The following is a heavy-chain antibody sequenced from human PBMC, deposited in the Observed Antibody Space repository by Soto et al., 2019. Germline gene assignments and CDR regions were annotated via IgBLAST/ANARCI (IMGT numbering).Heavy chain of an antibody. CDR1: GGTFSRHA. Sequence: QVQLVQSGAEVRKPGSSVKVSCKASGGTFSRHAISWVQQAPGQGLEWMGGIIPIFGTANHAQKFQGRVTIIADESTSTVYIELSSLRSEDTAMYYRARGWGYDSNDYYYAYWGQGTLVIVSS. J-gene: IGHJ4*02. D-gene: IGHD3-22*01. CDR2: IIPIFGTA. CDR3: ARGWGYDSNDYYYAY. V-gene: IGHV1-69*01.